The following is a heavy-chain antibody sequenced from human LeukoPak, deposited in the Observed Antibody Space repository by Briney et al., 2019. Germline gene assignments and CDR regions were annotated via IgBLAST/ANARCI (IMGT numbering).Heavy chain of an antibody. V-gene: IGHV4-34*01. CDR1: GGSFSGYY. Sequence: KPSETLSLTCAVYGGSFSGYYWSWIRQPPGKGLEWIGEINHSGSTNYNPSLKSRVTISVDTSKNQFSLKLSSVTTADTAVYYCARGPSSGWFDHWGQGTLVTVSS. CDR2: INHSGST. J-gene: IGHJ5*02. D-gene: IGHD6-19*01. CDR3: ARGPSSGWFDH.